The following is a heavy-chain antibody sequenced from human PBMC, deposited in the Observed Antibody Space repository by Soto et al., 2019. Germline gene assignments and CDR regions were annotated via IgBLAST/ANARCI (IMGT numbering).Heavy chain of an antibody. D-gene: IGHD6-6*01. Sequence: LRLSCAASGFTSSSYAMSWVRQAPGKGLEWVSAISGSGGSTYYADSVKGRFSISRDNSKNTLYLQMNSLRAEDTAVYYCAKGYSSSPRVYFDYWGQGTLVTVSS. V-gene: IGHV3-23*01. CDR3: AKGYSSSPRVYFDY. CDR2: ISGSGGST. J-gene: IGHJ4*02. CDR1: GFTSSSYA.